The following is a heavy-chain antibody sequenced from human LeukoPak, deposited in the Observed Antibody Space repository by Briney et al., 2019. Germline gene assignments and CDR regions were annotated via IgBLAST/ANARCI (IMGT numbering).Heavy chain of an antibody. CDR3: ARDDDFWSGYPYYFDY. D-gene: IGHD3-3*01. CDR2: IKQDGSEK. Sequence: PGGSLRLSCATSGFTFSSYWMSWVRQAPGKGLEWVANIKQDGSEKYYVDSVKGRFTISRDNAKNSLYLQMNSLRAEDTAVYYCARDDDFWSGYPYYFDYWGQGTLVTVSS. CDR1: GFTFSSYW. V-gene: IGHV3-7*01. J-gene: IGHJ4*02.